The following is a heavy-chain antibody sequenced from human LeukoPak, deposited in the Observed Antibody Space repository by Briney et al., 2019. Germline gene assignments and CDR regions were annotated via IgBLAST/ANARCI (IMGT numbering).Heavy chain of an antibody. J-gene: IGHJ6*03. CDR3: ARVEDSSSWTGYYYYMDV. Sequence: PGGSLRLSCAASGFTFSSYSMNWVRQAPGKGLEWVSSISSSSSYIYYADSVKGRFTISRDNAKNSLYLQMNSLRAEDAAVYYCARVEDSSSWTGYYYYMDVWGKGTTVTISS. V-gene: IGHV3-21*01. D-gene: IGHD6-13*01. CDR2: ISSSSSYI. CDR1: GFTFSSYS.